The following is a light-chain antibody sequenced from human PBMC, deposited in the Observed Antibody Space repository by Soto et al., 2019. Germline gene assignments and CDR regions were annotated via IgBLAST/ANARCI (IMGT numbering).Light chain of an antibody. CDR1: LSVSSSY. J-gene: IGKJ1*01. V-gene: IGKV3-20*01. Sequence: EIVLTQSPGTLSLSPGERATLSCRTSLSVSSSYLAWYQQKPGQAPRLLIYGASSRATGIPDRFSGSGSGTDFTLTICRLEPEDFAMYYCQRYDSLRTFGQGTKVDIK. CDR2: GAS. CDR3: QRYDSLRT.